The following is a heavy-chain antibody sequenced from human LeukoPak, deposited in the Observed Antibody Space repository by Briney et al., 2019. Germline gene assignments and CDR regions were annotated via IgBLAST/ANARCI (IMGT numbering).Heavy chain of an antibody. V-gene: IGHV3-23*01. J-gene: IGHJ4*02. D-gene: IGHD5-12*01. CDR1: GLSFSNYA. Sequence: GGSLRLSCGASGLSFSNYAMSWVRQAPGKGLEWVSIISGSGDNTHYADSVKGRFTISRDNSKNTLYLQMKTLRAEDTAIYYCARRGWLINFDYWSQGTLVTVSS. CDR2: ISGSGDNT. CDR3: ARRGWLINFDY.